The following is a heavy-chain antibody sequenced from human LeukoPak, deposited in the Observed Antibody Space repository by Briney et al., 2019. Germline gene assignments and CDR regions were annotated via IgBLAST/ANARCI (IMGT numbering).Heavy chain of an antibody. D-gene: IGHD1-14*01. CDR2: INPNSGAT. CDR3: ARDRQYGTSWRRTSFDP. CDR1: GYTFTGYY. V-gene: IGHV1-2*02. J-gene: IGHJ5*02. Sequence: ASVNVSCKASGYTFTGYYINWVRQAPGQSLEWMGCINPNSGATKFAQKFQGRVTLTRDTSTNTAYMEWTSLGSDDTDVYFCARDRQYGTSWRRTSFDPWGQGTLVTVSS.